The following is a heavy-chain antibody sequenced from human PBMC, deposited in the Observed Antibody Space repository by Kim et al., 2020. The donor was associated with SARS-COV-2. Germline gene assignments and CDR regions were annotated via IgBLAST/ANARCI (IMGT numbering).Heavy chain of an antibody. J-gene: IGHJ4*02. V-gene: IGHV5-51*01. CDR3: ARQSWGSNYFDY. D-gene: IGHD3-16*01. Sequence: RYSPSFHGQVTISADKSIRTAYLQWSSLKASDTAMYYCARQSWGSNYFDYWGQGTLVTVSS.